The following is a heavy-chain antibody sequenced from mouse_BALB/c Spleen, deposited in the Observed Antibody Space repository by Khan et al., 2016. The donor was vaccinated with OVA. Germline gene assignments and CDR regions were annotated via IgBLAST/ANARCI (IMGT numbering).Heavy chain of an antibody. CDR2: IWWDDVK. V-gene: IGHV8-8*01. J-gene: IGHJ1*01. Sequence: QVTLKESGPGILQPSQTLSLTCSFSGFSLSTSGMGVGWIRQPSGKGLEWLAHIWWDDVKRSNPALKSRLTISKDTSSSQVFLKIASVDSADTATYYCARIDGNSLFWYFDVWGAGTSVTVSS. CDR3: ARIDGNSLFWYFDV. CDR1: GFSLSTSGMG. D-gene: IGHD1-1*01.